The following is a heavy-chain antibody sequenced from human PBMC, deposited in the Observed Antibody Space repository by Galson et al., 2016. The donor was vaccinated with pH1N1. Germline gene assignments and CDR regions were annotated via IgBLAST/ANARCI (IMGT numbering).Heavy chain of an antibody. CDR2: ISFDSSNN. CDR1: GFGFSSYA. D-gene: IGHD1-26*01. V-gene: IGHV3-30*04. CDR3: ARDSFLWFAEWELFDY. J-gene: IGHJ4*02. Sequence: SLRLSCAASGFGFSSYAMHWVRQAPGQGLGWVAFISFDSSNNYYVDPVRGRFTVSRDNSKNTLFLQMNSLRAEDTAIYYCARDSFLWFAEWELFDYWGQGTLVTVSS.